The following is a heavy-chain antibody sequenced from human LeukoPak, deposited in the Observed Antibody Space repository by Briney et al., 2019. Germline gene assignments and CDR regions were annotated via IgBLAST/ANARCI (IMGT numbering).Heavy chain of an antibody. Sequence: SVKVSCKASGYTFTSYAISWVRQAPGQGLEWMGGIIPIFGTANYAQKFRGRVTITADKSTGTAYMELSSLRSEDTAVYYCARDNDLRDPPHFDYWGQGTLVTVSS. V-gene: IGHV1-69*06. CDR2: IIPIFGTA. D-gene: IGHD3/OR15-3a*01. CDR3: ARDNDLRDPPHFDY. CDR1: GYTFTSYA. J-gene: IGHJ4*02.